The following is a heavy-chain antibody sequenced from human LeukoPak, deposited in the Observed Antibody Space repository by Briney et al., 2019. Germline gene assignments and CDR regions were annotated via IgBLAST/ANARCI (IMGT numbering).Heavy chain of an antibody. V-gene: IGHV3-30*03. CDR1: GFTFSSYN. CDR3: APEGDGYILFDY. Sequence: PGGSLRLSCAASGFTFSSYNMNWVRQAPGKGLEWVAVISYDGSNKYYADSVKGRFTISRDNSKNTLYLQMNSLRVEDTAVYYCAPEGDGYILFDYWGQGTLVTVSS. CDR2: ISYDGSNK. J-gene: IGHJ4*02. D-gene: IGHD5-24*01.